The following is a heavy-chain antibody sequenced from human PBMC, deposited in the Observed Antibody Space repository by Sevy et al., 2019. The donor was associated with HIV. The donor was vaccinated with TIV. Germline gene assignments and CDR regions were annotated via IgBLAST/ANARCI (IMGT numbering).Heavy chain of an antibody. V-gene: IGHV3-30*02. CDR3: AKDGLGYCSSTSCYHVDY. Sequence: GGSLRLSCAASGFTFSSYGMHWVRQAPGKGLEWVAFIRYDGSNKYYANSVKGRFTISRDNSKNTLYLQMNSLRAEDTAVYYCAKDGLGYCSSTSCYHVDYWGQGTLVTVSS. CDR2: IRYDGSNK. J-gene: IGHJ4*02. D-gene: IGHD2-2*01. CDR1: GFTFSSYG.